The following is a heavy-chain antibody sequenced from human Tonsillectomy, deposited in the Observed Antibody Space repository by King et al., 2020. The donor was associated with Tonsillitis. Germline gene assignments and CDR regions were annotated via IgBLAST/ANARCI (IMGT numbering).Heavy chain of an antibody. D-gene: IGHD2-15*01. CDR3: ETPPSGYCSGGSCYTDAFDI. J-gene: IGHJ3*02. CDR2: FDPEDGET. CDR1: GYTLTELS. V-gene: IGHV1-24*01. Sequence: QLVQSGAEVKKPGASVKVSCKVSGYTLTELSMHWVRQAPGTGLEWMGGFDPEDGETIYAQKSQGRVTMTEATSTETAYMEMSSLRSEDTAVYYFETPPSGYCSGGSCYTDAFDIWGQGTMVTVSS.